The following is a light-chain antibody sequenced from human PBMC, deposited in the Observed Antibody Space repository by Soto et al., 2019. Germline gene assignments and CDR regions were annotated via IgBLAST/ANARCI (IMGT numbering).Light chain of an antibody. CDR3: QQRSDWPST. CDR1: QSVNRY. J-gene: IGKJ4*01. V-gene: IGKV3-11*01. Sequence: EIVLTQSPATLPLSPGERATLSCRASQSVNRYFAWYQQKPGQPPRLLIYDASTRAPGIPARFSGSGSGTDFTLTISSLEPEDFAVYYCQQRSDWPSTFGGGTKV. CDR2: DAS.